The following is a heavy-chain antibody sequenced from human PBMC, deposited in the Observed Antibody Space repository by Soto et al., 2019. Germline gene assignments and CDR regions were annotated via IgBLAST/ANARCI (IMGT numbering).Heavy chain of an antibody. V-gene: IGHV3-33*01. J-gene: IGHJ4*02. Sequence: QVQLVESGGGVVQPGRSLRLSCAASGFIFNEYGMHWVRQAPGKGLEWVAVIWYDGSNKYYADSVKGRFTFSRDNSKNTMSLQMNSLRVEDTAIYYCARWGCSGSNCNLNQRSFDLWAQGTLVTVSS. CDR2: IWYDGSNK. CDR3: ARWGCSGSNCNLNQRSFDL. CDR1: GFIFNEYG. D-gene: IGHD2-15*01.